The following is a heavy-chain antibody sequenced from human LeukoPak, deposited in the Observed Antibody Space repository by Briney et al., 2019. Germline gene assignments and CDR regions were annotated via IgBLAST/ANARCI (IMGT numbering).Heavy chain of an antibody. CDR3: ARMVSTWELDY. CDR1: GTSLSASGMR. J-gene: IGHJ4*02. V-gene: IGHV2-70*04. D-gene: IGHD1-1*01. CDR2: IDWDDEK. Sequence: SCPTLVNPTETLTLTCTLSGTSLSASGMRVNWIRQPPGKALEWLARIDWDDEKFYATSLKTRITISKDTFSNQVVLTMTNMDPVDTATYYCARMVSTWELDYWGQGTLVTVSS.